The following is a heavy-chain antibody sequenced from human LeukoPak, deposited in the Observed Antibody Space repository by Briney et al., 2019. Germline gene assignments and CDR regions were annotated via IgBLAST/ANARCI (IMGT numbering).Heavy chain of an antibody. CDR2: ISAYNGNT. CDR1: GYTFTSYG. V-gene: IGHV1-18*01. J-gene: IGHJ3*02. CDR3: ARADYYDSSGGAFDI. Sequence: ASVKVSCKASGYTFTSYGISWVRQAAGQGLEWMGWISAYNGNTNYAQKLQGRVTMTTDTSTSTAYMELRSLRSDDTAVYYCARADYYDSSGGAFDIWGQGTMVTVSS. D-gene: IGHD3-22*01.